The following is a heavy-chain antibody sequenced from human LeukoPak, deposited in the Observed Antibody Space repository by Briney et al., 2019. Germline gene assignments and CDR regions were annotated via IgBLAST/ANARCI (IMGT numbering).Heavy chain of an antibody. Sequence: GGSLRLSCAASGFTFSSYAMSWVRQAPGKGLEWVSAISGSGGSTYYADSVKGRFTISRDNSKNTLYLQMNSLRAEDTAVYYCVKGDTYYDFWSGSRGYWGQGTLVTVSS. D-gene: IGHD3-3*01. CDR2: ISGSGGST. CDR1: GFTFSSYA. CDR3: VKGDTYYDFWSGSRGY. J-gene: IGHJ4*02. V-gene: IGHV3-23*01.